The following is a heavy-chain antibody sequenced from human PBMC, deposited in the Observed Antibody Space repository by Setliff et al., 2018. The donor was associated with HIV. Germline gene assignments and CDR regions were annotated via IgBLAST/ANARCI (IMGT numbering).Heavy chain of an antibody. J-gene: IGHJ1*01. V-gene: IGHV1-69*05. CDR1: GVTFTTYG. D-gene: IGHD3-10*01. CDR3: AGGPLITMVRGVLEYFQH. CDR2: IVPFTGSP. Sequence: SVKVSCKASGVTFTTYGFSWVRQAPGQGLEWMGGIVPFTGSPTYAQKFQGRLTITTDDSTSTAYMELSTLMSEDAAVYYCAGGPLITMVRGVLEYFQHWGQGTLVTVSS.